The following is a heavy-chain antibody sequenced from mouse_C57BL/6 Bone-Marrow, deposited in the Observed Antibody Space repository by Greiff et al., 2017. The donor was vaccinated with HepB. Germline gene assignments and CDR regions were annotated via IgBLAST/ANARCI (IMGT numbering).Heavy chain of an antibody. CDR1: GFTFSSYA. J-gene: IGHJ2*01. CDR2: ISDGGSYT. V-gene: IGHV5-4*01. D-gene: IGHD1-1*01. Sequence: EVQLVESGGGLVKPGGSLKLSCAASGFTFSSYAMSWVRQTPEKRLEWVATISDGGSYTYYPDNVKGRFTISRDNAKNNLYLQMSHLKSEDTAMYYCARGSDYYGSSYFDYWGQGTTLTVSS. CDR3: ARGSDYYGSSYFDY.